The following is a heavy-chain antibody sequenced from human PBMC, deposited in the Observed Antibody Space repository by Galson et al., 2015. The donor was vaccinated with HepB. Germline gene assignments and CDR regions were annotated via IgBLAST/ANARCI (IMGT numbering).Heavy chain of an antibody. CDR3: VRDREGPSYFFDY. CDR1: GDSVSSNDAA. D-gene: IGHD1-26*01. V-gene: IGHV6-1*01. Sequence: CAISGDSVSSNDAAGNWIRQSPSRGLEWLGRTYYRSRWYYDYAVSVKSRITINPDTSKNQFSLHLSSVTPEDTAVYYCVRDREGPSYFFDYWGQGSRVTVSS. CDR2: TYYRSRWYY. J-gene: IGHJ4*02.